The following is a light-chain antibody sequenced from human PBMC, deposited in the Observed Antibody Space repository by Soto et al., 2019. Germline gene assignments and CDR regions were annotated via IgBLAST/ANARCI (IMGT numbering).Light chain of an antibody. Sequence: QSALTQPASVSGSPGQSIAISCTGTSSDVGGYKSVAWYQQHPGKAPKLMIYDDSDRPLGVSNRFSGSKSGNTASLTISGLDAEDEADYYCSSYTSTSTRVFGAGTQLTVL. V-gene: IGLV2-14*01. CDR3: SSYTSTSTRV. CDR2: DDS. J-gene: IGLJ3*02. CDR1: SSDVGGYKS.